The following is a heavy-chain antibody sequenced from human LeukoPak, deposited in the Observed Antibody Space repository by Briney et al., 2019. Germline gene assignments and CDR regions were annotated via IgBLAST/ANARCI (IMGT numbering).Heavy chain of an antibody. J-gene: IGHJ4*01. CDR2: IRYDGSNK. CDR1: GFTFSSYG. V-gene: IGHV3-30*02. Sequence: GGSLRLSCAASGFTFSSYGMHWVRQAPGKGLEWVAFIRYDGSNKYYTDSVKGRFTISRDNTKNSLSLQLNGLRAEDTAVYYCARDGTAAGLYFDLWGQGTLVTVSS. CDR3: ARDGTAAGLYFDL. D-gene: IGHD6-13*01.